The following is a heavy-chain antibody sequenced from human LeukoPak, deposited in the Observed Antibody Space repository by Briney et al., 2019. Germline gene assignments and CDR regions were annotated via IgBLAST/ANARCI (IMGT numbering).Heavy chain of an antibody. Sequence: ASVKVSCKASGGTFSSYAISWVRQAPGQGLEWMGWIIPNNGGTNYAQKFQGRVTMTRDTSISTAFMELSRLRSDDTAIYYCARANANYFDYWGQGTLVTVSS. CDR1: GGTFSSYA. J-gene: IGHJ4*02. CDR2: IIPNNGGT. CDR3: ARANANYFDY. V-gene: IGHV1-2*02.